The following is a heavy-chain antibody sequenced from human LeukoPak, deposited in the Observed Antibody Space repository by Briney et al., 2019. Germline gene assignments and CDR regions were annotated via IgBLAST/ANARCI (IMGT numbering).Heavy chain of an antibody. V-gene: IGHV3-15*01. CDR3: TTDPFNYNWNPTDY. CDR2: IKSKTDGGTT. J-gene: IGHJ4*02. CDR1: GFTFTHAW. Sequence: GGSLRLSCAVSGFTFTHAWMSWVRQAPGKGLEWVGRIKSKTDGGTTDYAAPLKGRFTISRDDSKNTLYLHLDSLKTEDTAVYFCTTDPFNYNWNPTDYWGQGTLVTVSS. D-gene: IGHD1-20*01.